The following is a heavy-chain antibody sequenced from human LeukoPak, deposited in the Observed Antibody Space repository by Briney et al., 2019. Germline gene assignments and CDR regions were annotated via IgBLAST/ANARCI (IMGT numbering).Heavy chain of an antibody. Sequence: ASVKVSCKASGYTFTSYYMHWVRQAPGQGLEWMGWINPNSGGTNYAQKFQGRVTMTRDTSISTAYMELSRLRSDDTAVYYCAREGGYSGSFDFDYWGQGTLVTVSS. CDR2: INPNSGGT. J-gene: IGHJ4*02. V-gene: IGHV1-2*02. D-gene: IGHD1-26*01. CDR1: GYTFTSYY. CDR3: AREGGYSGSFDFDY.